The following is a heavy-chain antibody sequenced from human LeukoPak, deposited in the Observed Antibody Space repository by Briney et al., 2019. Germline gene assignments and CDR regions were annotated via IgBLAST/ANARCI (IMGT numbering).Heavy chain of an antibody. CDR2: IYHSGST. V-gene: IGHV4-38-2*02. CDR1: GYSISSGYY. CDR3: ARGLEYSSSGSDY. Sequence: PSGTLSLTCSVSGYSISSGYYWGWIRQPPGKGLEWIGSIYHSGSTYYNPSLKSRVTISVDTSKNQFSLKLSSVTAADTAVYYCARGLEYSSSGSDYWGQGTLVTVSS. J-gene: IGHJ4*02. D-gene: IGHD6-6*01.